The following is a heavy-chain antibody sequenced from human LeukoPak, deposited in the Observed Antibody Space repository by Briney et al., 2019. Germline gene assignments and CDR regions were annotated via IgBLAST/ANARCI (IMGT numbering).Heavy chain of an antibody. CDR3: AKDHSSGWYISGWFDP. Sequence: QSGGSLRLSCAASGFTFSSYAMSWVRQAPGKGLEWVSAISGSGGSTYYADSVKGRFTISRDNSKNTLYLQMNSLRAEDTAVYYCAKDHSSGWYISGWFDPWGQGTLVTVSS. V-gene: IGHV3-23*01. CDR1: GFTFSSYA. J-gene: IGHJ5*02. CDR2: ISGSGGST. D-gene: IGHD6-19*01.